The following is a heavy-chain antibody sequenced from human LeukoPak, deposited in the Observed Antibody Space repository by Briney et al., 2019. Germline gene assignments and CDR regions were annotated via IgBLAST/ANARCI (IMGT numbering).Heavy chain of an antibody. Sequence: GRSLRLSCAASGFTFSSYAMHWVRQAPGKGLEWVAVISYDGSNKYYADSVKGRFTISRDNSKDTLYLQMNSLRAEDTAVYYCAREYSTGFDPWGQGTLVTVSS. CDR2: ISYDGSNK. J-gene: IGHJ5*02. D-gene: IGHD2-15*01. CDR3: AREYSTGFDP. V-gene: IGHV3-30-3*01. CDR1: GFTFSSYA.